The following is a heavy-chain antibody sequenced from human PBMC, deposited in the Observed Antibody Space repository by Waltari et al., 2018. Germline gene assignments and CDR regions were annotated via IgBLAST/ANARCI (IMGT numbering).Heavy chain of an antibody. Sequence: QVQLQQSGPGLVKPSQTLSLTCAISGDSVSSNSAAWNWIRQSPSRGLEWLGRTYYRSKWYNDYAVSVKSRITINPDTSKNQFSLQLNSVTPEDTAVYYCARRGWFGELSGSGAFDIWGQGTMVTVSS. V-gene: IGHV6-1*01. D-gene: IGHD3-10*01. CDR2: TYYRSKWYN. CDR1: GDSVSSNSAA. CDR3: ARRGWFGELSGSGAFDI. J-gene: IGHJ3*02.